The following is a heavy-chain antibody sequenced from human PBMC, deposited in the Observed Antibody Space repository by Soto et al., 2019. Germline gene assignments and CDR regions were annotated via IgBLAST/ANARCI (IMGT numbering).Heavy chain of an antibody. V-gene: IGHV3-11*05. D-gene: IGHD5-12*01. CDR1: GFTFSDYY. J-gene: IGHJ4*02. CDR3: ARDHHRFSGYDYVDY. CDR2: ISSSSSYT. Sequence: QVQLVESGGGLVKPGGSLRLSCAASGFTFSDYYMSWIRQAPGKGLEWVSYISSSSSYTNYADSVKGPFTISRDNAKNALYLQMKSLRAEDTAVYYCARDHHRFSGYDYVDYWGQGTLGTVSS.